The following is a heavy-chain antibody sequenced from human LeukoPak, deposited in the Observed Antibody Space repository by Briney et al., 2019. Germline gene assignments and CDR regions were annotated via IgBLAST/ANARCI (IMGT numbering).Heavy chain of an antibody. CDR1: GYTFTSYA. CDR3: ARSEGYYYDSSGYAFDI. Sequence: GASVKVSCKASGYTFTSYAMHWVRQAPGQRLEWMGWINAGNGNTKYSQKFQGRVTITRDTSASTAYVELSSLRSEDTAVYYCARSEGYYYDSSGYAFDIWGQGTMVTVSS. CDR2: INAGNGNT. V-gene: IGHV1-3*01. D-gene: IGHD3-22*01. J-gene: IGHJ3*02.